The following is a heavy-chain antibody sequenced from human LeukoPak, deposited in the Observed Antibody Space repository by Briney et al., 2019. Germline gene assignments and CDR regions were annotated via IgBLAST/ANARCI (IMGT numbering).Heavy chain of an antibody. J-gene: IGHJ4*02. CDR2: FDPEDGET. CDR1: GYTLTELS. CDR3: ATDRRMVRGVTVSYYFDY. Sequence: GASVKVSCKVSGYTLTELSMHWVRQAPGKGLEWMGGFDPEDGETIYAQKFQGRVTMTEDTSTDTAYMELSSLRSEDTAVYYCATDRRMVRGVTVSYYFDYWGQGTLVTVSS. D-gene: IGHD3-10*01. V-gene: IGHV1-24*01.